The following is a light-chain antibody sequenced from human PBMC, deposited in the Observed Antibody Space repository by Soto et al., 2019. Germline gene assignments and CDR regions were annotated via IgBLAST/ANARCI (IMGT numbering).Light chain of an antibody. CDR2: GAS. CDR1: QSVSIN. J-gene: IGKJ1*01. V-gene: IGKV3-15*01. CDR3: QQYNNWSASWR. Sequence: EIVVTQSPANLSVSPGERATLSCRASQSVSINLAWYQQKPGQAPRLLIYGASTRATGIPARFSGSGSGTEFTLTISSLQSEDLVDYYCQQYNNWSASWRLGQETKVDVK.